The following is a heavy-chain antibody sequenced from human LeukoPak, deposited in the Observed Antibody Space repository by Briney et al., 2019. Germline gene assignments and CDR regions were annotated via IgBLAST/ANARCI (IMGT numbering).Heavy chain of an antibody. V-gene: IGHV4-31*03. CDR1: GGSISSGGYY. CDR2: IYYSGST. CDR3: ARTDSSGYYVDY. J-gene: IGHJ4*02. Sequence: SQTLSLTCTVSGGSISSGGYYWSWSRQHPGKGLEWIGYIYYSGSTYYNPSLKSRITISVDTSKNQFSLKLSSVTAADTAVYYCARTDSSGYYVDYWGQGTLVTVSS. D-gene: IGHD3-22*01.